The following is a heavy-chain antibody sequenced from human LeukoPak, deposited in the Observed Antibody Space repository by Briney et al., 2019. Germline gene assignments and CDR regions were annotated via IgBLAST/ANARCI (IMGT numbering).Heavy chain of an antibody. CDR2: ISGSGGST. CDR1: RFTFSSYA. CDR3: AKGYCSSTSCYVFDY. D-gene: IGHD2-2*01. V-gene: IGHV3-23*01. Sequence: PGGSLRLSCADSRFTFSSYAMSWVRQAPGKGLEWVSAISGSGGSTYYADSVKGRFTISRDNSKNTLYLQMNSLRAEDTAVYYCAKGYCSSTSCYVFDYWGQGTLVTVSS. J-gene: IGHJ4*02.